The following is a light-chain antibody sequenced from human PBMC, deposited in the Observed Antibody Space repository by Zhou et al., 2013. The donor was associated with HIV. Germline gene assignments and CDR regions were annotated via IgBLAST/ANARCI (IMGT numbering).Light chain of an antibody. CDR2: ASS. V-gene: IGKV1-27*01. J-gene: IGKJ1*01. Sequence: DIQMTQSPSSLSASVGDRVTITCRASQDISNYLAWYQHLPGTAPKVLIYASSTLLSGVPSRFSGSGSGTDFTLTINGLQPEDAATYFCQKYDSGPRTFGQGTKLEIK. CDR3: QKYDSGPRT. CDR1: QDISNY.